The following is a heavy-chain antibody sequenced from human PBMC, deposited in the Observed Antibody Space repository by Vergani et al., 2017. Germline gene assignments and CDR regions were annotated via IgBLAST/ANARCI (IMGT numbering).Heavy chain of an antibody. D-gene: IGHD2-2*01. CDR3: ASCSSTSCYHSAFDI. Sequence: QVQLVESGGGVVQPGRSLRLSCAASGFTFSSYGMHWVRQAPGKGLEWGAVIWYDGSNKYYADSVKGRFTISRDNSKNKLYLQINSLRAEDTAVYYCASCSSTSCYHSAFDIWGQGTMVTVSS. J-gene: IGHJ3*02. V-gene: IGHV3-33*01. CDR1: GFTFSSYG. CDR2: IWYDGSNK.